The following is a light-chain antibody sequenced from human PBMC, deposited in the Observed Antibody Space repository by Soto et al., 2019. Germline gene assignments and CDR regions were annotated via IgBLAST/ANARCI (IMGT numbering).Light chain of an antibody. V-gene: IGKV1-39*01. CDR1: QTISSF. Sequence: DIQMTQSPSSLSASVGDRVTITCRASQTISSFLNWYQQKPGKAPKLLIYDASNLQSGVPSRFSGSGSGTDFTLTISSLQPEDFATYYCQQSYSTLVTFGGGTKVDIK. CDR3: QQSYSTLVT. J-gene: IGKJ4*01. CDR2: DAS.